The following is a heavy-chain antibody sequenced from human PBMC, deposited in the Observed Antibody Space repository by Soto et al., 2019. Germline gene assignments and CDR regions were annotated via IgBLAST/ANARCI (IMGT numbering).Heavy chain of an antibody. CDR2: IRAGGNT. D-gene: IGHD3-16*02. CDR3: ARHNFRTTFGGFITGDYGMDV. Sequence: GGSLRLSCAAPGLTVGGNDMTWVRQAPGKGLECVSFIRAGGNTYYAESVKARFTISTDNSENTLYLQMKGLRAEDTAVYYCARHNFRTTFGGFITGDYGMDVWGQGTTVTVSS. V-gene: IGHV3-53*01. CDR1: GLTVGGND. J-gene: IGHJ6*02.